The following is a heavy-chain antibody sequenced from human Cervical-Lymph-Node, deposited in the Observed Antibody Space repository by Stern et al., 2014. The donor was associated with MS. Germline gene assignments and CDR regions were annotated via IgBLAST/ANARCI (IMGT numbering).Heavy chain of an antibody. J-gene: IGHJ4*02. Sequence: MQLEESGGGVVQPGRSLRLSCAGSGFTFSTYGMHWVRQAPGKGLEWVALISNDGTKKYYVDSVKGRFTISRDNAKNTMYVQMNSLRDEDTAVYYCAKDRGSGWSLDYWGQGTLVTVSS. D-gene: IGHD6-19*01. V-gene: IGHV3-30*18. CDR1: GFTFSTYG. CDR3: AKDRGSGWSLDY. CDR2: ISNDGTKK.